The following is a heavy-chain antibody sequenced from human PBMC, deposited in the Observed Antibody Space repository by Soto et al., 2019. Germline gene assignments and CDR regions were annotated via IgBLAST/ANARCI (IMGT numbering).Heavy chain of an antibody. Sequence: ASVKVSCKASGYTFTSYGISWVRQAPGQGLEWMGWISAYNGNTNYAQKLQGRVTMTTDTSTSTAYMELRSLRSDDTAVYYCGVSTILGVVITHDAFDIWGQGTMVTVSS. CDR3: GVSTILGVVITHDAFDI. V-gene: IGHV1-18*01. CDR2: ISAYNGNT. J-gene: IGHJ3*02. CDR1: GYTFTSYG. D-gene: IGHD3-3*01.